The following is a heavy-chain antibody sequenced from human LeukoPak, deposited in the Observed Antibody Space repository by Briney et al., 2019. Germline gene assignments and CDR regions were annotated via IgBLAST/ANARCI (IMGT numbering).Heavy chain of an antibody. D-gene: IGHD3-22*01. V-gene: IGHV1-46*01. CDR3: ARRVNYYYDSSGYYYVDYFDY. CDR1: GYTFTSYY. J-gene: IGHJ4*02. Sequence: GASVKVSCKASGYTFTSYYMHWVRQAPGQGLEWMGIISPSGGSTSYAQKFQGRVTITRNTSISTAYMELSSLRSEDTAVYYCARRVNYYYDSSGYYYVDYFDYWGQGTLVTVSS. CDR2: ISPSGGST.